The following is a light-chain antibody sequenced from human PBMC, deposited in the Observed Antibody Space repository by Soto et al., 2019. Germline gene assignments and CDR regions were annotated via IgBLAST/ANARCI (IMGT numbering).Light chain of an antibody. V-gene: IGKV3-15*01. Sequence: EVVMTQSPATLSVSPGERATLSCRASPSVSSSLAWYQQKPGQAPRLLIYGASTRATGVPARFSGSGSGTEFTLTISSLQSEDVAVYYCQHFHNWPPWTFGQGTRVEIK. CDR1: PSVSSS. CDR3: QHFHNWPPWT. J-gene: IGKJ1*01. CDR2: GAS.